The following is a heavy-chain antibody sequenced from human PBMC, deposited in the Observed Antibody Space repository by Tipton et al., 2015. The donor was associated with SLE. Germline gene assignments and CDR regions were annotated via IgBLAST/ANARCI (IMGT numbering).Heavy chain of an antibody. CDR2: INPYNDNT. Sequence: QSGAEVKKPGASVKVSCRASGYIFSTYGISWVRQAPGQGLEWMGWINPYNDNTDYVELLQGRVTMTTDTSTGTAYMELTSLNSDDTAIYYCARHPVAGYTYYMDVWGQGTLVTVSS. J-gene: IGHJ4*02. CDR1: GYIFSTYG. D-gene: IGHD5-24*01. CDR3: ARHPVAGYTYYMDV. V-gene: IGHV1-18*01.